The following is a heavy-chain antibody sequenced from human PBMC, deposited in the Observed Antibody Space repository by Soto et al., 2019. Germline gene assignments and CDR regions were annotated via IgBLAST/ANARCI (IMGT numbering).Heavy chain of an antibody. CDR2: IYYSGTT. V-gene: IGHV4-59*01. D-gene: IGHD3-10*01. Sequence: QVQLQESGPGLVKPSETLSLTCTVSGGSISSYYWSWIRQPPGKGLEWIGHIYYSGTTNYNPSLTGXVXIXXDTSKNQFSLKLSSVTAADTAVYSCARGLNFYGLGTSRFDHWGQGALVTVSS. J-gene: IGHJ4*02. CDR3: ARGLNFYGLGTSRFDH. CDR1: GGSISSYY.